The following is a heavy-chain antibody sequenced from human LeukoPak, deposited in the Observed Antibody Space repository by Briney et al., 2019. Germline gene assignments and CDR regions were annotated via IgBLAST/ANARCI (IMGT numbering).Heavy chain of an antibody. CDR3: AKDIAVSDPYFDY. D-gene: IGHD6-19*01. J-gene: IGHJ4*02. V-gene: IGHV3-30*02. Sequence: PGGSLRLSCGASGFDFSNNGMHWVRKAPGKGLEGVAFIRYDAANQYYADSVKGRFTISRDNSKNTLYLQMDSLRSEDTAIYHCAKDIAVSDPYFDYWGQGTLVTVSS. CDR1: GFDFSNNG. CDR2: IRYDAANQ.